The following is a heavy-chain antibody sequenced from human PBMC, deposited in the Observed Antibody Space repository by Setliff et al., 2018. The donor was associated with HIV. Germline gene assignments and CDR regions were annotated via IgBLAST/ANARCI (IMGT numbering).Heavy chain of an antibody. CDR3: ARGGFKWSGSYADY. D-gene: IGHD1-26*01. Sequence: SETLSLTCAVHGGSFSDYYWTWIRQPPGKGLEWIGEIKHSGRTNYNPSLKSRVTISVDTAKNQFSLNLTSVTAADTAVYYCARGGFKWSGSYADYWGQGTLVTVSS. CDR2: IKHSGRT. V-gene: IGHV4-34*01. J-gene: IGHJ4*02. CDR1: GGSFSDYY.